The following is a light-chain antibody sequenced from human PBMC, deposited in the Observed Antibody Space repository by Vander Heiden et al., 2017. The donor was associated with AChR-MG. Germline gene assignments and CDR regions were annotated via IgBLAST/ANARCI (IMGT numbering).Light chain of an antibody. CDR1: QSVSSSY. V-gene: IGKV3-20*01. Sequence: EIVLTPSPGTLSLSPGERAPLPWRDSQSVSSSYLARYQQKPGQAPRLLIYGASSRATGIPDRFSGSGSGTDCTLTISGMEPEDFAVYYCKQYGSPFGGGTKVEIK. CDR3: KQYGSP. CDR2: GAS. J-gene: IGKJ4*01.